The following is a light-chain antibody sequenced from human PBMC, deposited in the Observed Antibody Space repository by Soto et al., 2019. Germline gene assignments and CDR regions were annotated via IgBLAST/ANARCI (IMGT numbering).Light chain of an antibody. J-gene: IGKJ3*01. Sequence: EIVLTQSPGSLSLSPGERATLSCRASQSVNFYLAWYQQKPGQAPRLLISDASSRATDVPDRFSGSGSGTDFSLAISRLEPEDFAVYYCQQRSNWPPLFTFGPGTKVDIK. V-gene: IGKV3D-20*02. CDR3: QQRSNWPPLFT. CDR2: DAS. CDR1: QSVNFY.